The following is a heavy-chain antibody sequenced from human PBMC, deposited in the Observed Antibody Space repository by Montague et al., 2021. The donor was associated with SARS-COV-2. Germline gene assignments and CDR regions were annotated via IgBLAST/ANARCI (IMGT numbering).Heavy chain of an antibody. CDR2: ISRSSDTI. V-gene: IGHV3-48*02. D-gene: IGHD1-26*01. CDR3: ARALSSQGSFQWGYYFDS. CDR1: GFTFSSHN. Sequence: SLRLSCAASGFTFSSHNINWVRQAPGKGLGWVSYISRSSDTIYYADSVKGRFTIPRDNAKNLLYLQMNSLRDEDTAVYYCARALSSQGSFQWGYYFDSWGQGTLVTVSS. J-gene: IGHJ4*02.